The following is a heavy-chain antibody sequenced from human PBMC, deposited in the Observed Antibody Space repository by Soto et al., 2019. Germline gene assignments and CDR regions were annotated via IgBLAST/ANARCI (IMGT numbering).Heavy chain of an antibody. CDR3: ARHQRDDASRKIDC. CDR1: GYSFTSNW. D-gene: IGHD3-16*01. J-gene: IGHJ4*02. Sequence: GESLKISCQGSGYSFTSNWIGWVRQMPGKGLEWMGIINPADPDIKYSPSFQGQVTISADKSIGTAYLQWSSLKASDTAMYYCARHQRDDASRKIDCWGQGTLVTVS. V-gene: IGHV5-51*01. CDR2: INPADPDI.